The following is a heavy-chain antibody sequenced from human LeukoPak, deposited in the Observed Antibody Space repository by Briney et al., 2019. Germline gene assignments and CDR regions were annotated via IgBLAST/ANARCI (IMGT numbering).Heavy chain of an antibody. CDR2: MNPNSGNT. J-gene: IGHJ6*02. V-gene: IGHV1-8*01. Sequence: ASVKVSCKASGYSFTSSDINWVRQATGQGLEWMGWMNPNSGNTDYAQKFQGRVTMTRNTSISTAYMELSSLRSEDTAVYYCARGQKDNGVSSSWYYFGMDVWGQGTTVTVSS. CDR3: ARGQKDNGVSSSWYYFGMDV. CDR1: GYSFTSSD. D-gene: IGHD6-13*01.